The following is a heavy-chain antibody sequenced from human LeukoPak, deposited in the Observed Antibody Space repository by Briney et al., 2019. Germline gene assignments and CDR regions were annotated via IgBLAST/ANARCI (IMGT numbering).Heavy chain of an antibody. CDR3: ARRGNTAMTYYYYYYGMDV. CDR1: GYTFTSYY. V-gene: IGHV1-8*02. Sequence: ASVKVSCKASGYTFTSYYMHWVRQATGQGLEWMGWMNPNSGNTGYAQKFQGRVTMTRNTSISTAYMELSSLRSEDTAVYYCARRGNTAMTYYYYYYGMDVWGQGTTVTVSS. CDR2: MNPNSGNT. D-gene: IGHD5-18*01. J-gene: IGHJ6*02.